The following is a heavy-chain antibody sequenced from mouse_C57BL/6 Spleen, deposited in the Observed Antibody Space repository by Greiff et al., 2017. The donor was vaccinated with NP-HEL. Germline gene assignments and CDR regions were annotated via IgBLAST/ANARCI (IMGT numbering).Heavy chain of an antibody. Sequence: QVQLQQPGAELVRPGSSVKLSCKASGYTFTSYWMHWVKQRPIQGLEWIGNIDPSDSETHSNQKFKDKATLTVDKSSSTAYMQRSSLTSEGSAVYYCAREKTYYGSSPHWYCDVWGTGTTVTVSS. D-gene: IGHD1-1*01. CDR1: GYTFTSYW. J-gene: IGHJ1*03. CDR2: IDPSDSET. CDR3: AREKTYYGSSPHWYCDV. V-gene: IGHV1-52*01.